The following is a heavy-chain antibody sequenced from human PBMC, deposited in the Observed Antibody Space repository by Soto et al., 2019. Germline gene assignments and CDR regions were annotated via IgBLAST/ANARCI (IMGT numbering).Heavy chain of an antibody. J-gene: IGHJ2*01. Sequence: GGSLRLSCAASGFPFSSYWMSWVRQAPGKGLEWVANIKQDGSEKYYVDSVEGRFTISRDNAKDSLYLQMNSLRAEDTAVYYCAREGCGLPPSLWYFDIWGRGTLVTVSS. CDR2: IKQDGSEK. CDR1: GFPFSSYW. D-gene: IGHD2-21*01. V-gene: IGHV3-7*03. CDR3: AREGCGLPPSLWYFDI.